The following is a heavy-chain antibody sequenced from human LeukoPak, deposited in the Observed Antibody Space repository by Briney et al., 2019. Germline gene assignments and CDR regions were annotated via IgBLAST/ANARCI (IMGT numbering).Heavy chain of an antibody. D-gene: IGHD5-24*01. CDR3: ARDTGYNTFDY. Sequence: GGSLRLSCAASGFTFSDYWMHWVRQAPGQGLVWVSRLNSDGSSTIYADSVKGRFTISRDDAKNSQYLQMNSLRAEDTAVYYCARDTGYNTFDYWGQGTLVTVSS. CDR1: GFTFSDYW. J-gene: IGHJ4*02. CDR2: LNSDGSST. V-gene: IGHV3-74*01.